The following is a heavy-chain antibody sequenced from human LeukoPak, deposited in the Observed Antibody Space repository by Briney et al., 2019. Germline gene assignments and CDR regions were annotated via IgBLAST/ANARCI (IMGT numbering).Heavy chain of an antibody. CDR2: IKSKTDGGTT. CDR3: TTDFLISRSYFDY. Sequence: PVGSLRLSCAASGFTFSNAWMSWVRQAPGKGLEWVGRIKSKTDGGTTDYAAPVKGRFTISRDDSKNTLYLQMNSLKTEDTAVYYCTTDFLISRSYFDYWGQGTLVTVSS. J-gene: IGHJ4*02. D-gene: IGHD2-15*01. V-gene: IGHV3-15*01. CDR1: GFTFSNAW.